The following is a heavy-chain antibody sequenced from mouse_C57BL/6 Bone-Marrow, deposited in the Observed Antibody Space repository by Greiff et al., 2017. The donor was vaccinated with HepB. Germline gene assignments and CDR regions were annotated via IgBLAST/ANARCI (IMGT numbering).Heavy chain of an antibody. CDR3: ARKGANWDFAY. CDR2: IWSGGST. V-gene: IGHV2-2*01. CDR1: GFSLTSYG. Sequence: QVQLQQSGPGLVQPSQSLSITCTVSGFSLTSYGVHWVRQSPGKGLEWLGVIWSGGSTDYNAAFISRLSISKDNSKSQVFFKMNSLQADDTAIYYCARKGANWDFAYWGQGTLVTVSA. J-gene: IGHJ3*01. D-gene: IGHD4-1*01.